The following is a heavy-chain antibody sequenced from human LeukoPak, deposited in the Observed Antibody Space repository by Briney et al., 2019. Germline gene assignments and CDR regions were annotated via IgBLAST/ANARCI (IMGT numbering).Heavy chain of an antibody. CDR2: IYYSGST. J-gene: IGHJ5*02. D-gene: IGHD3-22*01. V-gene: IGHV4-59*01. CDR1: GGSISSYY. Sequence: SETLSLTCTVSGGSISSYYWSWIRQPPGKGLEWIGYIYYSGSTNYNPSLKSRVTISVDTSKNQFSLKLSSVTAADTAVYYCARENYDSRNTPQAWFDPWGQGTLVIVSS. CDR3: ARENYDSRNTPQAWFDP.